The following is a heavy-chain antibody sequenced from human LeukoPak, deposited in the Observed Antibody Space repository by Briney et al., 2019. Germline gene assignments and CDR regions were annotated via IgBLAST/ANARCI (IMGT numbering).Heavy chain of an antibody. CDR1: GGSFSGYY. V-gene: IGHV4-34*01. J-gene: IGHJ5*02. CDR2: INHSGST. D-gene: IGHD3-10*01. Sequence: PSETLSLTCAVYGGSFSGYYWSWIRQPPGKGLEWIGEINHSGSTNYNPSLKSRVTISVDTSKNQFSLKLSSVTAADTAVYYCAREGQDYYGSGSYSGWFDPWGQGTLVTVSS. CDR3: AREGQDYYGSGSYSGWFDP.